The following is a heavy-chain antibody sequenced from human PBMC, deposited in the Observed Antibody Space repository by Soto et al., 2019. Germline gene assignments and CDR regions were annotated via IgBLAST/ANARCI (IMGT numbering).Heavy chain of an antibody. Sequence: GGSLRLSCAASGFAFKNYAMTWVRQAPGKGLEWVSGISGSGNTYYADSVKGRFTISRDNPKNTLYLQMDSLRAEDTAVYYCAKRGPVVTLEKYFDYWGQGTLVTVSS. CDR3: AKRGPVVTLEKYFDY. CDR2: ISGSGNT. V-gene: IGHV3-23*01. D-gene: IGHD2-21*02. J-gene: IGHJ4*02. CDR1: GFAFKNYA.